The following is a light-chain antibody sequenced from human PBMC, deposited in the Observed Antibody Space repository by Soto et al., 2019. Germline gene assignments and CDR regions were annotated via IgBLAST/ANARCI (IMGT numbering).Light chain of an antibody. CDR3: QQYNSYSPWT. J-gene: IGKJ1*01. CDR2: DAS. CDR1: QNVNKW. V-gene: IGKV1-5*01. Sequence: DIQMTQSPYTLSASVADRVTITCRARQNVNKWLAWVQQKTGKVPKLLILDASTLQTCVPLRFGGSGSGTVFTLTISSLQPEDFATYYCQQYNSYSPWTVGQGTKVDIK.